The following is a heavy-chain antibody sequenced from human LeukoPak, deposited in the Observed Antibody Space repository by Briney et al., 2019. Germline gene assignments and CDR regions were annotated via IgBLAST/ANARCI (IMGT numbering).Heavy chain of an antibody. D-gene: IGHD3-22*01. Sequence: ASVKVSCKASGYTFTSYGISWVRQAPRQGLEWMGWISAYNGNTNYAQKLQGRVTMTTDTSTSTTYMELRSLRSDDTAVYYCARSRLESYYDSSGYYSAEYFQHWGQGTLVTVSS. V-gene: IGHV1-18*01. CDR1: GYTFTSYG. J-gene: IGHJ1*01. CDR2: ISAYNGNT. CDR3: ARSRLESYYDSSGYYSAEYFQH.